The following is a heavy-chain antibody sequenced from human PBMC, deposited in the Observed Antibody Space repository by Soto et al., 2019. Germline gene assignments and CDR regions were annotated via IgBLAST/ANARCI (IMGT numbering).Heavy chain of an antibody. V-gene: IGHV1-69*13. J-gene: IGHJ5*02. CDR3: ARDMFPIERGRAALNWFVP. Sequence: SVKVSCKASGGTFSSYAISWVRQAPGQGLEWMGGIIPIFGTANYAQKFQGRVTITADESTSTAYMELSSLRSEDTAVYYCARDMFPIERGRAALNWFVPCGPGPLATV. CDR1: GGTFSSYA. CDR2: IIPIFGTA. D-gene: IGHD3-10*02.